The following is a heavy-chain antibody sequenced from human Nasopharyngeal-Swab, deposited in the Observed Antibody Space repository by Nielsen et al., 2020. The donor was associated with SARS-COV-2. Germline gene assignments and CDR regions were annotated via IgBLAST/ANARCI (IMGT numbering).Heavy chain of an antibody. D-gene: IGHD3-10*01. Sequence: ASVKVSCKASGYTFPTHYMHWVRQAPGQRLEWMGIINPSGGSTSYAQKFQGRVTMTRDTSTSTVYMELSSLRSEDTAVYYCARVGYYYGSGSYYPYYYGMDVWGQGTTVTVSS. CDR2: INPSGGST. CDR1: GYTFPTHY. J-gene: IGHJ6*02. V-gene: IGHV1-46*01. CDR3: ARVGYYYGSGSYYPYYYGMDV.